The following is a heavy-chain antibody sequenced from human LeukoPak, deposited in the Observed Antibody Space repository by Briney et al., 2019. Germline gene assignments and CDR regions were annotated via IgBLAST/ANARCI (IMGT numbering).Heavy chain of an antibody. V-gene: IGHV4-38-2*02. J-gene: IGHJ5*02. D-gene: IGHD6-13*01. CDR2: IYHSGST. CDR1: GYSISSGYY. CDR3: ARDEAAAADNWFDP. Sequence: MSSETLSLTCAVSGYSISSGYYWGWIRQPPGKGLEWIGSIYHSGSTYCNPSLKSRVTISVDTSKNQFSLKLSSVTAADTAVYYCARDEAAAADNWFDPWGQGTLVTVSS.